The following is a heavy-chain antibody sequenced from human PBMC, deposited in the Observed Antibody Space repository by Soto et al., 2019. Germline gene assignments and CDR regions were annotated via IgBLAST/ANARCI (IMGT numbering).Heavy chain of an antibody. D-gene: IGHD6-13*01. V-gene: IGHV3-43*01. CDR1: GFTFDDHT. J-gene: IGHJ4*02. CDR3: GKERMGKGEVSSWSYFDY. CDR2: ITWDGGSK. Sequence: GGSLRLSCTASGFTFDDHTMHWVRQAPGKGLEWVSLITWDGGSKHYVDSVKGRFTISRDNSKDSLYLQMNSVTTEETACYYWGKERMGKGEVSSWSYFDYWGQGTLVTVSS.